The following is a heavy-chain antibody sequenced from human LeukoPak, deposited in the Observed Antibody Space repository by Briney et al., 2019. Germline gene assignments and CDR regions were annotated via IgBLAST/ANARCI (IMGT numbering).Heavy chain of an antibody. CDR2: MTVTNKI. CDR3: ARAQTLFWEFDGFDI. D-gene: IGHD3-3*01. CDR1: GFTFSSHS. Sequence: PGGSLRLSCAASGFTFSSHSINWVRQAPGKGLEWIATMTVTNKINYSDSVKGRFTISRDNAENSVYLQMNSLRDEDTAVYSCARAQTLFWEFDGFDIWGRGTKVTVSS. V-gene: IGHV3-69-1*01. J-gene: IGHJ3*02.